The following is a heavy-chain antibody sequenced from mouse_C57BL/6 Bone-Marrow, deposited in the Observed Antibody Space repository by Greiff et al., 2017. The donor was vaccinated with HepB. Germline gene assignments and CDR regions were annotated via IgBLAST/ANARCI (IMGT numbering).Heavy chain of an antibody. Sequence: EVKLQESGPVLVKPGASVKMSCKASGYTFTDYYMNWVKQSHGKSLEWIGVINPYNGGTSYNQKFKGKATLTVDKSSSTAYMELNSLTSEDSAVYYCAKLGLDYWGQGTTLTVSS. D-gene: IGHD4-1*01. CDR3: AKLGLDY. CDR2: INPYNGGT. V-gene: IGHV1-19*01. CDR1: GYTFTDYY. J-gene: IGHJ2*01.